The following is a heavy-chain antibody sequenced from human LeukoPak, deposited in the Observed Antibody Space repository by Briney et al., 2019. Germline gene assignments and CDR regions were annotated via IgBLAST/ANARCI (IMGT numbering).Heavy chain of an antibody. V-gene: IGHV3-23*01. Sequence: GGSLRLSCAASGFSLSSFAMSWVRRAPGKGLEWVSTIIHSGGDTYYADSVKGRFTISRDNSKYTLYLQMSSLRAEDTAFYYCAKDGTLFSSGSTFSESWGQGTLVTVSS. J-gene: IGHJ4*02. CDR1: GFSLSSFA. D-gene: IGHD1-7*01. CDR3: AKDGTLFSSGSTFSES. CDR2: IIHSGGDT.